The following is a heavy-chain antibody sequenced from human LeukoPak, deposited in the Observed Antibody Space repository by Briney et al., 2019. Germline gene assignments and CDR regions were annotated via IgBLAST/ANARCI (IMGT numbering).Heavy chain of an antibody. V-gene: IGHV4-4*02. J-gene: IGHJ3*02. Sequence: SETLSLTCAVSGGSISSSNWWSWVRQPPGKGLEWIGEIYHSGSTNYNPSLKSRVTISVDKSKNQFSLKLSSVTAADTAVYYCARKEQQPGPGAFDIWGQGTMVTVSS. D-gene: IGHD6-13*01. CDR2: IYHSGST. CDR3: ARKEQQPGPGAFDI. CDR1: GGSISSSNW.